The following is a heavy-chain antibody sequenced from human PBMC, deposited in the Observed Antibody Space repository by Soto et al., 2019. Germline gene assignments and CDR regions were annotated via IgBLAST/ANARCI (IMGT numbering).Heavy chain of an antibody. CDR2: VSGDGGDT. Sequence: EVQLLESGGGLVQPGGSLRLSCAASGFTFSSYAMNWVRQAPGKGLEWVSAVSGDGGDTYYADSVKGRFTISRDNSKYTLFLQMNGVRVEDTAVYYGARRSTSCFQNFDCWGQGTLVTVSS. CDR1: GFTFSSYA. CDR3: ARRSTSCFQNFDC. D-gene: IGHD2-2*01. J-gene: IGHJ4*02. V-gene: IGHV3-23*01.